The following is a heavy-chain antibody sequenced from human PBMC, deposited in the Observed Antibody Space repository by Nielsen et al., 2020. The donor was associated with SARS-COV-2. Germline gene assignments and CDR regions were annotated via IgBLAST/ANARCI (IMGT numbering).Heavy chain of an antibody. CDR1: GGSISSSSYY. Sequence: SETLSLTCTVSGGSISSSSYYWGWIRQPPGKGLEWIGSIYYSGSTYYNPSLKSRVTISVDTSKNQFSLKLSSVTAADTAVYYCARPAYDILTGHSAFDYWGQGTLVTVSS. D-gene: IGHD3-9*01. CDR2: IYYSGST. J-gene: IGHJ4*02. CDR3: ARPAYDILTGHSAFDY. V-gene: IGHV4-39*01.